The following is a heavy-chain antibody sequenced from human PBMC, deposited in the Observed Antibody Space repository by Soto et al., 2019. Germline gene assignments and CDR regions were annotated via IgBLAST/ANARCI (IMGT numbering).Heavy chain of an antibody. CDR1: GFTFSSFA. V-gene: IGHV3-23*01. CDR2: ITGSGGST. CDR3: GKGGYSAGYGTTSPNDDFAI. J-gene: IGHJ3*02. D-gene: IGHD5-12*01. Sequence: EVQLLESGGGLVQPGGSLRLSCTASGFTFSSFAMKWVPQTPGKGLEWVSAITGSGGSTYYADSVKGRFTSCRDNSKNTLYLQMNSLTVDDTAVYYFGKGGYSAGYGTTSPNDDFAIWGQGTMVTVSS.